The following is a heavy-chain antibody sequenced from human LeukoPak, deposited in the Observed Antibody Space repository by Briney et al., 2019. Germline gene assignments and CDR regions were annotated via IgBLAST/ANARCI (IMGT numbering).Heavy chain of an antibody. CDR3: ARATFGNYYDFDY. D-gene: IGHD1-26*01. CDR1: GGSINSYY. Sequence: SETLSLTCTVSGGSINSYYWSWIRQPPGKGLEWIGHIYYSGSTDYNPSLKSRVTISVDTSKNQFSLKLNSVTAADTAVYYCARATFGNYYDFDYWGQGTLVTVSS. CDR2: IYYSGST. V-gene: IGHV4-59*08. J-gene: IGHJ4*02.